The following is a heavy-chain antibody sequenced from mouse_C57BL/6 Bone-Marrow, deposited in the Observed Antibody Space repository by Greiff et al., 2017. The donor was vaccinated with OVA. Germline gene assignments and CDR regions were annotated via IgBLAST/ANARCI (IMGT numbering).Heavy chain of an antibody. CDR3: ARDGAYYYGSSYGY. D-gene: IGHD1-1*01. CDR2: IHPNSGST. J-gene: IGHJ2*01. Sequence: VQLQQPGAELVKPGASVKLSCKASGYTFTSYWMHWVKQRPGQGLEWIGMIHPNSGSTNYNEKFKSKATLTVDKSSSTAYMQLSSLTSEDSAVYYCARDGAYYYGSSYGYWGQGTTLTVSS. V-gene: IGHV1-64*01. CDR1: GYTFTSYW.